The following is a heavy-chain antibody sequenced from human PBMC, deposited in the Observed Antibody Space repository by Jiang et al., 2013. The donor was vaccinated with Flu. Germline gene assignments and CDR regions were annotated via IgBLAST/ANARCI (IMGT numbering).Heavy chain of an antibody. J-gene: IGHJ6*02. D-gene: IGHD1-26*01. CDR1: GFTFSSYG. CDR3: AKDLAGARYYYYGMDV. CDR2: IRYDGSNK. V-gene: IGHV3-30*02. Sequence: ASGFTFSSYGMHWVRQAPGKGLEWVAFIRYDGSNKYYADSVKGRFTISRDNSKNTLYLQMNSLRAEDTAVYYCAKDLAGARYYYYGMDVWGQGTTVTVSS.